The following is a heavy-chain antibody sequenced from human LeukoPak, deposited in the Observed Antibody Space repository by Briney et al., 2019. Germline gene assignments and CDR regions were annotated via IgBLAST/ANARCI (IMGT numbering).Heavy chain of an antibody. D-gene: IGHD4-17*01. J-gene: IGHJ6*02. CDR2: ISWNSGSI. CDR1: GFTFDDYA. CDR3: AKDHDYGDQPVGMDV. V-gene: IGHV3-9*01. Sequence: PGRSLRLSCAASGFTFDDYAMHWVRQAPGKGLEWVSGISWNSGSIGYADSVKGRFTISRDNAKNSLYLQMNSLRAEDTALYYCAKDHDYGDQPVGMDVWGQGTTVTVSS.